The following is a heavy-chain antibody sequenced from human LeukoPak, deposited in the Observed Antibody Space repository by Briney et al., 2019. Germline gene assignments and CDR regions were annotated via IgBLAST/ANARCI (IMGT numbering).Heavy chain of an antibody. J-gene: IGHJ4*02. CDR2: TSGSGSST. CDR3: AKRGTGGSRTVDFDY. V-gene: IGHV3-23*01. CDR1: GFTFSSYG. Sequence: PGGSLRLSCAASGFTFSSYGMSWVRQAPGKGLEWVSATSGSGSSTYYADSVKGRFTISRENSRNTLYLQMNSLRVEDTAVYYCAKRGTGGSRTVDFDYWGQGTLVTVSS. D-gene: IGHD1-26*01.